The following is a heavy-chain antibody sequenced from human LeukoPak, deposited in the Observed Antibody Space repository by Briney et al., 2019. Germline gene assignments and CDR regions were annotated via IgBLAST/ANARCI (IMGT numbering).Heavy chain of an antibody. CDR1: GYTLTELS. D-gene: IGHD3-22*01. CDR2: FDPEDDET. Sequence: GASVKVSCKVSGYTLTELSMHWVRQAPGKGLEWRGGFDPEDDETNYAQKFQGRVTMTEDRTTNTAYMQLSSLRSEDTAVYYCATGKHYYDSSGYSYWGQGTLVTVSS. CDR3: ATGKHYYDSSGYSY. J-gene: IGHJ4*02. V-gene: IGHV1-24*01.